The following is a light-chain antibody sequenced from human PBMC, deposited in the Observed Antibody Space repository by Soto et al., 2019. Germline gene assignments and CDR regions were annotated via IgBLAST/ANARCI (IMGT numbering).Light chain of an antibody. J-gene: IGLJ2*01. V-gene: IGLV2-8*01. CDR3: SSYAGSTPVV. Sequence: QSALTQTPSASGSPGQSVTISCTGTSSDVGGYNYVSWYQQHPGKAPKLMIYEVSKRPSGVPDRFSGSKSGNTASLTVSGLQAEDEADYYCSSYAGSTPVVFGGGTKLTVL. CDR2: EVS. CDR1: SSDVGGYNY.